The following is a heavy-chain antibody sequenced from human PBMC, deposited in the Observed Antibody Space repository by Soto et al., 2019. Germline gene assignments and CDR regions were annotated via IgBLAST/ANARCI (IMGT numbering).Heavy chain of an antibody. CDR2: IYYSGST. CDR3: ASVDTAMVLDY. Sequence: QLQLQESGPGLVKPSETLSLTCTVSGGSISSSSYYWGWIRQPPGKGLEWIGIIYYSGSTFYNPSLKSRVTISVDTSKNQFSLKLSSVTAADTAVYYCASVDTAMVLDYWGQGTLVTVSS. J-gene: IGHJ4*02. CDR1: GGSISSSSYY. D-gene: IGHD5-18*01. V-gene: IGHV4-39*01.